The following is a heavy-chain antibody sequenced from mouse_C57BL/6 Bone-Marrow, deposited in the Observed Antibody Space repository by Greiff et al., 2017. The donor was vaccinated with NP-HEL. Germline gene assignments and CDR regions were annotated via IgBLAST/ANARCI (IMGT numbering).Heavy chain of an antibody. Sequence: EVQLVESGPELVKPGASVKISCKASGYSFTGYYMNWVKQSPEKSLEWIGEINPSTGGTTYNQKFKAKATLTVDKSSSTAYMQLKSLTSEDSAVYYCATDYWGQGTTLTVSS. CDR2: INPSTGGT. V-gene: IGHV1-42*01. CDR3: ATDY. CDR1: GYSFTGYY. J-gene: IGHJ2*01.